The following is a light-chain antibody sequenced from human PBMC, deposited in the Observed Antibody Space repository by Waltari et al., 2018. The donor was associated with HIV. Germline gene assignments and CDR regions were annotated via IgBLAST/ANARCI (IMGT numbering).Light chain of an antibody. V-gene: IGLV3-1*01. J-gene: IGLJ1*01. Sequence: SFVLTQSPSASVSPGQTAHITCSGEDLREMYASWYQQRPGQSPIVVIYQDMKRPSGIPDRFSGSNSGSTATLTISGTQVMDEADYYCQAWDSTTNVFGGGTRLTVL. CDR2: QDM. CDR3: QAWDSTTNV. CDR1: DLREMY.